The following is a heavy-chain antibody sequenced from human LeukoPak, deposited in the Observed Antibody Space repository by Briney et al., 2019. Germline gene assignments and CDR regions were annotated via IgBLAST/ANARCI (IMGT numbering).Heavy chain of an antibody. D-gene: IGHD3-22*01. V-gene: IGHV3-48*03. CDR3: AKAAMYYYDSSGYFDY. CDR1: GFTFSSYE. J-gene: IGHJ4*02. CDR2: ISSSGSTI. Sequence: GGSLRLSCAASGFTFSSYEMNWVRQAPGKGLEWVSYISSSGSTIYYADSVKGRFTISRDNSKNTLYLQMNSLRAEDTAVYYCAKAAMYYYDSSGYFDYWGQGTLVTVSS.